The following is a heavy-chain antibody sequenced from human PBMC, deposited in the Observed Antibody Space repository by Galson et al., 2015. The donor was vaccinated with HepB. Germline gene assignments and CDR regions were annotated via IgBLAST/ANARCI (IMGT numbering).Heavy chain of an antibody. CDR1: GGTFSSYA. V-gene: IGHV1-69*13. CDR2: IIPIFGTA. J-gene: IGHJ6*02. Sequence: SVKVSCKASGGTFSSYAISWVRQAPGQGLEWMGGIIPIFGTANYAQKFQGRVTITVDESTSTAYMELSSLRSEDTAVYYCARSSANWMYYYYGMDVWGQGTTVTVSS. CDR3: ARSSANWMYYYYGMDV. D-gene: IGHD1-20*01.